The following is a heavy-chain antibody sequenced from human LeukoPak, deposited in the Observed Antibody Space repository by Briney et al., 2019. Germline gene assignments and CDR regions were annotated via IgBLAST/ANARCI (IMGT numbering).Heavy chain of an antibody. Sequence: GGSLRLSCAASGFSFISYGMYWVRQAPGKGLESVAFIRYDGSNKYYADSVKGRFTVSRDNSKNTLYLQMKSLRAEDTAVYYCAKGGGYEAQYYYYYLDVWGKGTTVTISS. V-gene: IGHV3-30*02. CDR2: IRYDGSNK. CDR3: AKGGGYEAQYYYYYLDV. CDR1: GFSFISYG. D-gene: IGHD5-12*01. J-gene: IGHJ6*03.